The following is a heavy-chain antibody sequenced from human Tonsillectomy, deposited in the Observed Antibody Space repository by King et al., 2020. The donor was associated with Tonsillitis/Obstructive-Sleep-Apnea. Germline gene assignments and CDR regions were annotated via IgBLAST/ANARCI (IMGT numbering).Heavy chain of an antibody. V-gene: IGHV3-21*01. Sequence: VQLVESGGGLVKPGGSLRLSCAASGFVFNNYIMGWVRQAPGKGLEWVSYISSSGSYVYYADSVKGRFTISRDNAKNSLHLQMNSLRAEDTAVYYCAREGILVIAPTTGAFDIWGQGTMVTVSS. CDR2: ISSSGSYV. CDR3: AREGILVIAPTTGAFDI. J-gene: IGHJ3*02. D-gene: IGHD2-15*01. CDR1: GFVFNNYI.